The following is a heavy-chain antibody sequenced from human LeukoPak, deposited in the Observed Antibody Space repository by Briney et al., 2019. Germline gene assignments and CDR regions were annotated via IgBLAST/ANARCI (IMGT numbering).Heavy chain of an antibody. D-gene: IGHD5-18*01. CDR2: ISAYNGNT. V-gene: IGHV1-18*01. Sequence: ASVKVSCKASGYTFTSYGISWVRQAPGQGLEWMGWISAYNGNTNYAQKLQGRVTMTTDTSTSTAYMELRSLRSDDTAVYYCAESSGGYSYGFDDAFDIWGQGTMVTVSS. CDR1: GYTFTSYG. J-gene: IGHJ3*02. CDR3: AESSGGYSYGFDDAFDI.